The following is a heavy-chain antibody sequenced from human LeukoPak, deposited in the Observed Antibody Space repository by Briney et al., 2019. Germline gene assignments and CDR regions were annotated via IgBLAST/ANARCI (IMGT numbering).Heavy chain of an antibody. CDR1: GFTVSSNY. CDR2: IYRGGST. V-gene: IGHV3-66*01. Sequence: GGSLRLSCAASGFTVSSNYMSWVRQAPGKGLEWVSVIYRGGSTYYADSVKGRFTISRDNSKNTLYLQMNSLRAEDTAVYYCARGYYSDSSGYHYWGQGTLVTVSS. J-gene: IGHJ4*02. CDR3: ARGYYSDSSGYHY. D-gene: IGHD3-22*01.